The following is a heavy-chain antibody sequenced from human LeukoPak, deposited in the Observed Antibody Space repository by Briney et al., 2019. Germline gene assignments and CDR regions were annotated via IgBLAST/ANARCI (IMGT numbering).Heavy chain of an antibody. CDR2: IYTSGST. CDR3: ASSSRWELRYYFDN. CDR1: GGSISSYY. Sequence: SETLSLTCTVSGGSISSYYWSWIRQPAGKGLEWIGRIYTSGSTNYNPSLKSRVTISVDTSKNQFSLKLSSVTAADTAVYYCASSSRWELRYYFDNWGQGTLVTVSS. J-gene: IGHJ4*02. D-gene: IGHD3-16*01. V-gene: IGHV4-4*07.